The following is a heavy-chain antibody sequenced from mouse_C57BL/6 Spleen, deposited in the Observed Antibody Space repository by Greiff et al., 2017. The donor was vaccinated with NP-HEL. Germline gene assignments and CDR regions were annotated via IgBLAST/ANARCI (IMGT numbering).Heavy chain of an antibody. CDR1: GFNIKDDY. Sequence: VQLQQSGAELVRPGASVKLSCTASGFNIKDDYMHWVKQRPEQGLEWIGWIDPENGDTEYVSKFQGNATITADTASNTDYLQLSSLTSEATAVYYCTLDSAGYFDYWGQGTTLTVSS. J-gene: IGHJ2*01. V-gene: IGHV14-4*01. CDR3: TLDSAGYFDY. D-gene: IGHD3-2*02. CDR2: IDPENGDT.